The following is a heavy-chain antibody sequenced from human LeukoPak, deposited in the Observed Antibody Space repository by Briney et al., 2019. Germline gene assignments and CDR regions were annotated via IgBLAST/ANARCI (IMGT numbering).Heavy chain of an antibody. CDR2: IIPIFGTA. V-gene: IGHV1-69*01. CDR3: ARGVGYGSGSPMYWFDP. Sequence: SVKVSCKASGGTFSSYAISWVRQAPGQGLEWMGGIIPIFGTANYAQKFQGRVTITADESTSTAYMELSSLRSEDTAVYYCARGVGYGSGSPMYWFDPWGQGTLVTVSP. D-gene: IGHD3-10*01. J-gene: IGHJ5*02. CDR1: GGTFSSYA.